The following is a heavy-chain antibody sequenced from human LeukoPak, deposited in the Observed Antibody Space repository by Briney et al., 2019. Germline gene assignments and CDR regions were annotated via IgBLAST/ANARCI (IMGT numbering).Heavy chain of an antibody. CDR2: IIPIFGTA. Sequence: SVKVSCKASGGTFSSYAISWVRQAPGQGLEWMGGIIPIFGTANYAQKFQGRVTITADESTSTAYMELSSLRAEDTAVYYCAKDSRITIFGVVTHLKYNWFDPWGQGTLVTVSS. CDR3: AKDSRITIFGVVTHLKYNWFDP. J-gene: IGHJ5*02. V-gene: IGHV1-69*13. D-gene: IGHD3-3*01. CDR1: GGTFSSYA.